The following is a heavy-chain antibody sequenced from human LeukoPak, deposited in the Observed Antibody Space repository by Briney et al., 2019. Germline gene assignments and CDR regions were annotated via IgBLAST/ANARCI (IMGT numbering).Heavy chain of an antibody. CDR2: IYHSGST. D-gene: IGHD2-15*01. V-gene: IGHV4-30-2*01. J-gene: IGHJ4*02. Sequence: SETLSLTCAVSGGSISSGGYSWSWIRQPPGEGLEWIGYIYHSGSTYYNPSLKSRVTISVDRSKNQFSLKLSSVTAADTAVYYCARVREHYCSGGSCYYFDYWGQGTLVAVSS. CDR3: ARVREHYCSGGSCYYFDY. CDR1: GGSISSGGYS.